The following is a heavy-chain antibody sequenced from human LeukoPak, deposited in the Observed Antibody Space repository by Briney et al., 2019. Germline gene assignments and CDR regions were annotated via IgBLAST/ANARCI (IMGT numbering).Heavy chain of an antibody. CDR2: INPSGGST. CDR1: GYTFTSYY. J-gene: IGHJ3*02. D-gene: IGHD2-15*01. Sequence: ASVKVSCKASGYTFTSYYMHWVRQAPGQGLEWMGIINPSGGSTSYAQKFQGRVTISVDTSKNQFSLKLSSVTAADTAVYYCARGGLGYCSGGSCPGDAFDIWGQGTMVTVSS. V-gene: IGHV1-46*01. CDR3: ARGGLGYCSGGSCPGDAFDI.